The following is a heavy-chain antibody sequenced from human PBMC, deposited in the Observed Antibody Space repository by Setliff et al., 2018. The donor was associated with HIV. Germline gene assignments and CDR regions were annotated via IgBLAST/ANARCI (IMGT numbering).Heavy chain of an antibody. CDR2: IYQTGSI. J-gene: IGHJ4*02. CDR1: GYSITNGYY. CDR3: ARQAWHSGRNGYFVDY. V-gene: IGHV4-38-2*02. Sequence: SETLSLTCSVSGYSITNGYYWGWFRQSPGKGLEWIATIYQTGSIYYNPSLQNRVTLLLDMSKNQFSLKLRSVTAADTAVYYCARQAWHSGRNGYFVDYWGQGTLVTVSS. D-gene: IGHD2-15*01.